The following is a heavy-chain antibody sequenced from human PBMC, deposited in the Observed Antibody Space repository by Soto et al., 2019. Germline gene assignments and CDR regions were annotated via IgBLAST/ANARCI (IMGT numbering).Heavy chain of an antibody. CDR2: ISSSSSYI. D-gene: IGHD6-19*01. CDR1: GFTFSSYS. Sequence: EVQLVESGGGLVKPGGSLRLSCAASGFTFSSYSMNWVRQAPGKGLEWVSSISSSSSYIYYADSVKGRFTISRDNAKNSLYLQMNSLRAEDMAVYYCARGSVAGSYYYYGMDVWGQGTTVTVSS. J-gene: IGHJ6*02. V-gene: IGHV3-21*01. CDR3: ARGSVAGSYYYYGMDV.